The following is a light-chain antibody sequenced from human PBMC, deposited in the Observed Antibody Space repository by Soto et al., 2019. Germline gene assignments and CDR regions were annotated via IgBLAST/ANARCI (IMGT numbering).Light chain of an antibody. J-gene: IGKJ3*01. CDR1: QSIGSY. Sequence: DIQMTQSPSSLSASVGDRVTITCRASQSIGSYLNWYRQKPGTAPKLLIYGASSLYSGVPSRFSGSGSGTDFTHTISSLQPEDSATYFCQQSYSMGLTFGPGTKVDIK. CDR2: GAS. CDR3: QQSYSMGLT. V-gene: IGKV1-39*01.